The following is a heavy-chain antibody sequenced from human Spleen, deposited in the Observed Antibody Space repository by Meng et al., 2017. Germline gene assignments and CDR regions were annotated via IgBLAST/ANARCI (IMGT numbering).Heavy chain of an antibody. J-gene: IGHJ4*02. V-gene: IGHV4-39*07. CDR3: ARYRVWGSYRTPFDY. D-gene: IGHD3-16*02. CDR1: GGSISNSNYY. CDR2: IYHSGST. Sequence: SETLSLTCTVSGGSISNSNYYWGWIRQPPGKGLEWIGSIYHSGSTNYNPSLKSRVTISVDTSKNQCSLKLSSVTAADTAVYCCARYRVWGSYRTPFDYWGQGTLVTVSS.